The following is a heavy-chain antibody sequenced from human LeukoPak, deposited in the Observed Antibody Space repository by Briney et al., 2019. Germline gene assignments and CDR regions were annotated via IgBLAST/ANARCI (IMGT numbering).Heavy chain of an antibody. D-gene: IGHD6-19*01. V-gene: IGHV3-30*02. CDR1: GFTFSSYG. CDR2: IRYDGSNK. J-gene: IGHJ4*02. Sequence: GESLKISCAASGFTFSSYGMHWVRQAPGKGLEWVAFIRYDGSNKYYVDSVKGRFTISRDNSKNTLYLQMNSLRAEDTAVYYCAPQITIAVAGGGQGTLVTVSS. CDR3: APQITIAVAG.